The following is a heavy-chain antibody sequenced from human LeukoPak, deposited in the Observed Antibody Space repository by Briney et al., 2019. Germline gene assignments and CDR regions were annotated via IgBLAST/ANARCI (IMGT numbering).Heavy chain of an antibody. CDR2: MNPNSGNT. Sequence: ASVKVSCKASGYTFTSYDINWVRQATEQGLEWMGWMNPNSGNTGYAQKFQGRVTMTRNTSISTAYMELSSLRSEDTAVYYCARVKNVFGAAPYYYYGMDVWGQGTTVTVSS. V-gene: IGHV1-8*01. CDR3: ARVKNVFGAAPYYYYGMDV. CDR1: GYTFTSYD. D-gene: IGHD2/OR15-2a*01. J-gene: IGHJ6*02.